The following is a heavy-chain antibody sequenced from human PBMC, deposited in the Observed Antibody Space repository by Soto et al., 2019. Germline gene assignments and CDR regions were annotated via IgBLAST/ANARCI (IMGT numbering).Heavy chain of an antibody. D-gene: IGHD1-1*01. Sequence: SETLSLTCAVYGGPFSGYYWTWIRQPPGKGLEWIGEHNPSGRSNYNPSLKGRVTVSIDTSKTQFSLKLTSVTAADTAVYYCARGIRRGRVGSWFAPWGQGTLVTVSS. CDR1: GGPFSGYY. V-gene: IGHV4-34*01. J-gene: IGHJ5*02. CDR2: HNPSGRS. CDR3: ARGIRRGRVGSWFAP.